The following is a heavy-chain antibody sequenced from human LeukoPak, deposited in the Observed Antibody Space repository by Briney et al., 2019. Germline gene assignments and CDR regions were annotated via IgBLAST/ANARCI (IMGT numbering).Heavy chain of an antibody. CDR3: ARDSRLEARYRFDY. V-gene: IGHV3-23*01. Sequence: GGTLRLSCAASGFTFSSHGMSWVRQAPGKGLEWVSTISGSGDNTYYADSVKGRFTISRDNSKNTLYLQMNSLRAEDTAVYYCARDSRLEARYRFDYWGQGTLVTVSS. D-gene: IGHD5-12*01. CDR2: ISGSGDNT. CDR1: GFTFSSHG. J-gene: IGHJ4*02.